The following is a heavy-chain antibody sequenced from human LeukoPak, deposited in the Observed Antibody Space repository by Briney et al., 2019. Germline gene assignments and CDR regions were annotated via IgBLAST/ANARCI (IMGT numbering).Heavy chain of an antibody. CDR2: ISSSSSYI. CDR1: GFTFSSYS. Sequence: GGSLRLSCAASGFTFSSYSMNWARQAPGKGLEWVSSISSSSSYIYYADSVKGRFTISRDNAKNSLYLQMNSLRAEDTAVYYCARDQDVVVPAATDYWGQGTLVTVSS. J-gene: IGHJ4*02. V-gene: IGHV3-21*01. D-gene: IGHD2-2*01. CDR3: ARDQDVVVPAATDY.